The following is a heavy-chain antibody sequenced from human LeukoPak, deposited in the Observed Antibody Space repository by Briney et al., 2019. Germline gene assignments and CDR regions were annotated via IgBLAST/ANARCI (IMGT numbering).Heavy chain of an antibody. D-gene: IGHD3-10*01. CDR3: ASDAGGAWGMDV. J-gene: IGHJ6*02. Sequence: GGSLRLSCAASGFTFSDYWMTSVRQAPGKGLEMVANIKPDGSEKYYVDSVKGRFTISRDNAKNSLYLQIDSLRAEDTAVYYCASDAGGAWGMDVWGQGTTVTVSS. CDR1: GFTFSDYW. CDR2: IKPDGSEK. V-gene: IGHV3-7*03.